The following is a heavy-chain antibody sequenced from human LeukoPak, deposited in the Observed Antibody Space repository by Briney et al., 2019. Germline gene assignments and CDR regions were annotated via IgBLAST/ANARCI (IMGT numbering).Heavy chain of an antibody. CDR2: IKQDRSEK. D-gene: IGHD6-13*01. V-gene: IGHV3-7*01. CDR3: AREWQGGIAAAGTRIEGDY. Sequence: GGSLRLSSAVSGFSVSGYWMTWVRQAPGKGLEWVANIKQDRSEKNYVDSVKGRFTISRDNAENSLFLQMNSLRVEDTAVYYCAREWQGGIAAAGTRIEGDYWGQGTLVAVSS. CDR1: GFSVSGYW. J-gene: IGHJ4*02.